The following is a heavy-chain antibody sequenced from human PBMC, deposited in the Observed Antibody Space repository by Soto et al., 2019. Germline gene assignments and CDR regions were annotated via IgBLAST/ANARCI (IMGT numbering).Heavy chain of an antibody. D-gene: IGHD3-22*01. CDR1: GGSVSSDGSY. CDR3: ARLRRVHDSSGYYRHYFDY. Sequence: SETLSLTCSVSGGSVSSDGSYWAWIRQHPGEGLEWIGHIYHSGTTYYSPSLQSRLIISVDTSKNQFALRLSSVTAADTAPYFCARLRRVHDSSGYYRHYFDYWGQGTLVTVSS. J-gene: IGHJ4*02. CDR2: IYHSGTT. V-gene: IGHV4-31*03.